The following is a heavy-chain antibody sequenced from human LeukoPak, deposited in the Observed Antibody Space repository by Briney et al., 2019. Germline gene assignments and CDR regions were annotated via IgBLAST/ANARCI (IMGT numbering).Heavy chain of an antibody. V-gene: IGHV3-30*02. Sequence: GGSLRLSCAASGFTFSSYGMHWVRQAPGKGLEWVAFIRYDGSNKYYADSVKGRFTISRDNSKNTLYLQMNSLRAEDTAVYYCAKDFVGYCSGGNCYSFDYWGQGTLVTVSS. CDR3: AKDFVGYCSGGNCYSFDY. CDR1: GFTFSSYG. J-gene: IGHJ4*02. D-gene: IGHD2-15*01. CDR2: IRYDGSNK.